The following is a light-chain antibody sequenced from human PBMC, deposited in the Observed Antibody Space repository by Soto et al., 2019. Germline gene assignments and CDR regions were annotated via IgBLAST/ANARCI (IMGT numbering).Light chain of an antibody. V-gene: IGLV1-40*01. J-gene: IGLJ2*01. CDR2: LNG. CDR3: QSYDSSLKSVV. Sequence: QSVLTQPPSVSGAPGQRVTISCTGSSSNIGAIYGVHWYQHIPGTAPKLLFYLNGDRPSGVPDRFSASKSGTSASLVISGLQADDEGHYFCQSYDSSLKSVVFGGGTKLTVL. CDR1: SSNIGAIYG.